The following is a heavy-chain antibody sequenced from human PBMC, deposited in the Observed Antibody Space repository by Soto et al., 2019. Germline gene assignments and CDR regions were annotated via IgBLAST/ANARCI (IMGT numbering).Heavy chain of an antibody. D-gene: IGHD2-2*01. CDR3: AREATKYCSSTSCSNYYYYYGMDV. V-gene: IGHV1-8*01. J-gene: IGHJ6*02. CDR1: GYTFTSYD. Sequence: QVPLVQSGAEVKKPGASVKVSCKASGYTFTSYDINWVRQATGQGLEWMGWMNPNSGNTGYAQKFQGRVTMTRNTSISTAYMELSSLRSEDTAVYYCAREATKYCSSTSCSNYYYYYGMDVWGQGTTVTVSS. CDR2: MNPNSGNT.